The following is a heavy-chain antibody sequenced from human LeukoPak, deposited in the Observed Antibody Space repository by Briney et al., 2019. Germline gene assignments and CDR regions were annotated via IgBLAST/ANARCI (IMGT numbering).Heavy chain of an antibody. CDR1: GGSFSGSY. V-gene: IGHV4-34*01. J-gene: IGHJ3*02. CDR3: ARGGWVLVGAFDI. CDR2: INHSGST. Sequence: TSETLSLTCAVYGGSFSGSYWSWIRQSPGKRLEWIGEINHSGSTNYNPSLKSRVTISKDTSKNQFSLKLSSVYAADTADYYCARGGWVLVGAFDIWGQGTMVTVSS. D-gene: IGHD6-6*01.